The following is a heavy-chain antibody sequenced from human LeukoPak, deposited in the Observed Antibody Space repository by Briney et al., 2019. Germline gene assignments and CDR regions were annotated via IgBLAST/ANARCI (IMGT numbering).Heavy chain of an antibody. V-gene: IGHV3-30*02. J-gene: IGHJ6*03. Sequence: QPGGSLRLSCAASGFTFSSYWMSWVRQAPGKGLEWVAFIRYDGSNKYYADSGKGRFTISRDNSKNTLYLQMNSLRAEDTAVYYCAKDPYSARYKHSYYMDVWGKGTTVTISS. CDR1: GFTFSSYW. CDR2: IRYDGSNK. D-gene: IGHD3-16*02. CDR3: AKDPYSARYKHSYYMDV.